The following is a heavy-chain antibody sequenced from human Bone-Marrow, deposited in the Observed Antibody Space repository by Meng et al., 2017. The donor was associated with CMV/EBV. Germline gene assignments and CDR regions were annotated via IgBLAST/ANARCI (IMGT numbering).Heavy chain of an antibody. D-gene: IGHD5-24*01. CDR2: IYYSGST. CDR1: GGSISSSSYY. Sequence: SETLSLTCTVPGGSISSSSYYWGWIRQPPGKGLEWIGSIYYSGSTYYNPSLKSRVTISVDTSKNQFSLKLSSVTAADTAVYYRAEGSRDGSLGRDFDYWGQGTLVTVSS. CDR3: AEGSRDGSLGRDFDY. J-gene: IGHJ4*02. V-gene: IGHV4-39*01.